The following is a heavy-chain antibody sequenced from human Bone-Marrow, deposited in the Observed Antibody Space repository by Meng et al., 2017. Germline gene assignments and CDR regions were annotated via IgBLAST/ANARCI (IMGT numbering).Heavy chain of an antibody. CDR3: ARDPHASRGWQGFGSRYYYFDY. Sequence: GESLKTPCAASGFIFSNYEMNWVRQAPGKGLEWVTSISSSGSTIYYADSVKGRLTISRDNAKNSLYLQMNSLGAEDTAVYYCARDPHASRGWQGFGSRYYYFDYWGQGTLVTVSS. CDR2: ISSSGSTI. J-gene: IGHJ4*02. D-gene: IGHD6-19*01. CDR1: GFIFSNYE. V-gene: IGHV3-48*03.